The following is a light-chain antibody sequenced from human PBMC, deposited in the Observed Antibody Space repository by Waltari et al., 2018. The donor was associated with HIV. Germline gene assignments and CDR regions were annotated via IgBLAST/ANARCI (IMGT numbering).Light chain of an antibody. CDR1: LNAGTW. J-gene: IGKJ3*01. V-gene: IGKV1-5*03. Sequence: IQMTQSPSTLSASIGDRVNITCRASLNAGTWLAWYQQKAGKAPDLLIYGASTLEHGVPLRFSVTGAGTEFTLTISDLQSDDIATYFCQQYNSGTRTFGPGTKV. CDR2: GAS. CDR3: QQYNSGTRT.